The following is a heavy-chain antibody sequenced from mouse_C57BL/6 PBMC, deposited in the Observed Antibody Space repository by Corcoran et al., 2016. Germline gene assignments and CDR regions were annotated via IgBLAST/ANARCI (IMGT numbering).Heavy chain of an antibody. CDR2: IYPGDGGT. CDR1: GYAFSSYW. D-gene: IGHD2-1*01. J-gene: IGHJ3*01. CDR3: ASRGNYWFAY. Sequence: QVQLQQSGAELVKPGASVKISCKASGYAFSSYWMNWVKQRPGKGLEWIGQIYPGDGGTIYNQKFKGKATLTVDKSSSTAYMELRSLTSEDTAVYYCASRGNYWFAYWGQGTLVTVSA. V-gene: IGHV1-80*01.